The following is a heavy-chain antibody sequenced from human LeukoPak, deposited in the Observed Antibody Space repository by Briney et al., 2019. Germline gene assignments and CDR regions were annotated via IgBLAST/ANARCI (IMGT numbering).Heavy chain of an antibody. V-gene: IGHV4-59*08. Sequence: SETLSLTCTVSGGSISSYYWSWIRQPPGKGLEWIGYIYYSGSTNHNPSLKSRVTISVDTSKNQFSLKLSSVTAADTAVYYCASLGANWDFDYWGQGTLVTVSS. CDR2: IYYSGST. CDR1: GGSISSYY. CDR3: ASLGANWDFDY. D-gene: IGHD7-27*01. J-gene: IGHJ4*02.